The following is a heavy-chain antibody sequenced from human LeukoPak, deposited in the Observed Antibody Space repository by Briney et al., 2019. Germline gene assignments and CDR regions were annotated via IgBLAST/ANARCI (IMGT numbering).Heavy chain of an antibody. CDR3: ARDGTTAGRDFDY. Sequence: VGSLRLSCAASGFTFSSYSINWVRQAPGKGLEWVSYISSSSSIYYADSVKGRFTISRDNAKNSLYLQMNSLRDEDTAVYYCARDGTTAGRDFDYWGQGTLVAVSS. D-gene: IGHD1/OR15-1a*01. CDR1: GFTFSSYS. CDR2: ISSSSSI. J-gene: IGHJ4*02. V-gene: IGHV3-48*02.